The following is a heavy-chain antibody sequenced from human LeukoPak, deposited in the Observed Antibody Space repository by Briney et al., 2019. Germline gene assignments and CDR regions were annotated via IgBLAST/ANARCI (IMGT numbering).Heavy chain of an antibody. CDR2: IYSGGST. D-gene: IGHD1-1*01. Sequence: GGSLRLSCAASGFPVSSNYMRWVRQAPGKGLGWGSVIYSGGSTYYADSVKGRFTVSRDNSKYMMFLQMNSLRPEDTAVYYCARLWGTIGTPMYYFDSWGHGTLVTVSS. CDR3: ARLWGTIGTPMYYFDS. V-gene: IGHV3-66*02. CDR1: GFPVSSNY. J-gene: IGHJ4*01.